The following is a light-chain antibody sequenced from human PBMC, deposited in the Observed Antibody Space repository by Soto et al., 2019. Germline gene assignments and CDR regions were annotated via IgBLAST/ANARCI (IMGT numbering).Light chain of an antibody. CDR1: SSDVVAYDY. V-gene: IGLV2-11*01. CDR2: HVS. J-gene: IGLJ1*01. CDR3: CTDAGSYKV. Sequence: QSALTQPRSVSGSPGQSVTISCTGTSSDVVAYDYVSWYQQHPGKAPKLLIYHVSKRPSGVPDRFSGSKSGNTASLTISGLQAEDEADYYCCTDAGSYKVFGIGTKLTVL.